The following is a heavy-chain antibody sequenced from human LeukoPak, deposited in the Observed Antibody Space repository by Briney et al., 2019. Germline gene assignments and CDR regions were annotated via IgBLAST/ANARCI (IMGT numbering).Heavy chain of an antibody. D-gene: IGHD3-22*01. CDR1: GGSISSYY. J-gene: IGHJ4*02. CDR3: ARVTGYIVEDYFDY. Sequence: SETLSLTCTVSGGSISSYYWSWIRQPPGKGREWIGYIYYSGSTNYNPSLKSRVTISGDTSKNQFSLRLSSVTAADTAVYYCARVTGYIVEDYFDYWGQGTLVTVSS. V-gene: IGHV4-59*01. CDR2: IYYSGST.